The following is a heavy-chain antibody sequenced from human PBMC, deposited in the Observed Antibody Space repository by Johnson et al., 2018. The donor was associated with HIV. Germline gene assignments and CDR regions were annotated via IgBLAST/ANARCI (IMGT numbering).Heavy chain of an antibody. V-gene: IGHV3-30-3*01. D-gene: IGHD3-3*01. CDR2: ISFDGSKE. J-gene: IGHJ3*02. Sequence: QVQLVESGGGLVKPGGSLRLSCAASGFTFSSYGMHWVRQAPGKGLEWVAVISFDGSKEYYADSVKGRFTISRDNSKKTLYLQMNSLRAEDTALYYCARGRGITICGVVIADAFDIWGQGTMVTVSS. CDR3: ARGRGITICGVVIADAFDI. CDR1: GFTFSSYG.